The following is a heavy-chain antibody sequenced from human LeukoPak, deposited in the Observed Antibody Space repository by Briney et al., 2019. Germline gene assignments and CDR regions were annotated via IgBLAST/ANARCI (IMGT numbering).Heavy chain of an antibody. Sequence: SETLSLTCAVYGGSFSGYYWSWIRQPPGKGLEWIGEINHSGSTNYNPSLKSRVTISVDTSKNQFSLKLSSVTAADTAVYYCARGQVIVVIFERRNWFDPWGQGTLVTVSS. D-gene: IGHD3-22*01. V-gene: IGHV4-34*01. CDR3: ARGQVIVVIFERRNWFDP. J-gene: IGHJ5*02. CDR2: INHSGST. CDR1: GGSFSGYY.